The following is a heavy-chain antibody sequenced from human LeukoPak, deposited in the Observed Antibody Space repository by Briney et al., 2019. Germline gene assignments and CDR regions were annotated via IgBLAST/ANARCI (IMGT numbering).Heavy chain of an antibody. J-gene: IGHJ4*02. CDR3: ASSDDYVWGSYQGVDY. D-gene: IGHD3-16*02. Sequence: GGSLRLSCAASGFTFDDYAMHWVRQAPGKGLEWVSGISWNSGSIGYADSVKGRFTISRDNAKNSLYLQMNSLRAEDTAVYYCASSDDYVWGSYQGVDYWGQGTLVTVSS. CDR2: ISWNSGSI. V-gene: IGHV3-9*01. CDR1: GFTFDDYA.